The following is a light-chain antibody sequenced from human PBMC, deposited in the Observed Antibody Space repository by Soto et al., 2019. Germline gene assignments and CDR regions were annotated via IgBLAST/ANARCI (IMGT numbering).Light chain of an antibody. CDR3: QQSYSNPRT. CDR2: DAS. J-gene: IGKJ1*01. CDR1: QYISSY. Sequence: DIQMTQSPSSLSASVGDRVTITCRASQYISSYLNWYQQKPGKAPKLLIYDASSLQGGVPSRFSGSGSATDFTLTISSLQPEDFATYYYQQSYSNPRTFGQGTKVEIK. V-gene: IGKV1-39*01.